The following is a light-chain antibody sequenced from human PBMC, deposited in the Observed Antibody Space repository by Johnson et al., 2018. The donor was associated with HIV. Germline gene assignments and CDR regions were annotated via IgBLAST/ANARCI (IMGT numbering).Light chain of an antibody. J-gene: IGLJ1*01. Sequence: QSILTQPPSVSAAPGQKVTISCSGSSSNIGNNYVSWYQQLPGTAPKLLIYDNNKRPSGIPDRFSGSKYGTSATLGITGLQTGDEADYCCATWDSSLSTYVFGTVTKVTVL. V-gene: IGLV1-51*01. CDR1: SSNIGNNY. CDR2: DNN. CDR3: ATWDSSLSTYV.